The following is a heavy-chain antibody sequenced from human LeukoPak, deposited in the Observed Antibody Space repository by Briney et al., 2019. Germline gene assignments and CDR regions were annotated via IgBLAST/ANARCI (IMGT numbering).Heavy chain of an antibody. CDR2: IYPDDADT. Sequence: GESLNISCKGSGYRFTNYWIGWVRQIPGKGLEWMGIIYPDDADTRFSPSFQGQVTISADKSISTAYLQWSSLKASDTAIYYCARCPTGSPSRFDFWGQGTLVTVSS. CDR3: ARCPTGSPSRFDF. CDR1: GYRFTNYW. J-gene: IGHJ4*02. D-gene: IGHD3-10*01. V-gene: IGHV5-51*01.